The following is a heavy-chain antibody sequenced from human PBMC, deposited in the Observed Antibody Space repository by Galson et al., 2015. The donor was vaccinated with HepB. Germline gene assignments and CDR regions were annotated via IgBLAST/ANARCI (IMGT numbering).Heavy chain of an antibody. CDR3: AREVATVTTNWFDP. Sequence: SLRLSCAASGFTVSSNYMSWVRQAPGKGLEWVSVIYSGGSTYYADSVKGRFTISRDNSKNTLYLQMNSLRAEDTAVYYCAREVATVTTNWFDPWGQGTLVTVSS. CDR1: GFTVSSNY. J-gene: IGHJ5*02. D-gene: IGHD4-17*01. V-gene: IGHV3-66*01. CDR2: IYSGGST.